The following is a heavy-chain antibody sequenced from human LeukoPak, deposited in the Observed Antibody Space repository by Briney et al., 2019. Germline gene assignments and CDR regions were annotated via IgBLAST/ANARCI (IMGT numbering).Heavy chain of an antibody. CDR2: IHHSGST. CDR3: ARGPERGWFQD. Sequence: GSLRLSCAASGFTFSDYYMSWIRQAPGKGLEWIGEIHHSGSTNYNPSLKSRVTISVDESNNQFSLNLSSVTAADTAVYYCARGPERGWFQDWGQGTLVTVSS. J-gene: IGHJ1*01. D-gene: IGHD2-15*01. V-gene: IGHV4-34*01. CDR1: GFTFSDYY.